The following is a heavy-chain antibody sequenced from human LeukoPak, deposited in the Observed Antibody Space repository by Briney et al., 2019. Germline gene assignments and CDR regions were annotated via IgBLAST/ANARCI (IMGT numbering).Heavy chain of an antibody. CDR3: SRATLYFNTGFHLDP. Sequence: SETLSLTCIVSGGSINNYYWNWIRQPPGKGLEYLGYIYYSGSTKYNPSLKSRVTMSLDTTKNQFSLKLTSVPAAATAVYYCSRATLYFNTGFHLDPWCQGTLVTVSS. CDR2: IYYSGST. J-gene: IGHJ5*02. D-gene: IGHD2/OR15-2a*01. V-gene: IGHV4-59*13. CDR1: GGSINNYY.